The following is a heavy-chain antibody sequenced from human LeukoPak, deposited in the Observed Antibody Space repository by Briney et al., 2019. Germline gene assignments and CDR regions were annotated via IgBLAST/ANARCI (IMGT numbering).Heavy chain of an antibody. J-gene: IGHJ4*02. CDR2: ISSSSSYI. CDR1: GFTFSSYS. V-gene: IGHV3-21*01. CDR3: ARRYYGSATYRLPYDY. Sequence: GRSLRLSCAASGFTFSSYSMNWVRQAPGKGLEWVSSISSSSSYIYYADSVKGRFTISRDNAENSLYLQMSSLRAEDTAVYYCARRYYGSATYRLPYDYWGQGTLVTVSS. D-gene: IGHD3-22*01.